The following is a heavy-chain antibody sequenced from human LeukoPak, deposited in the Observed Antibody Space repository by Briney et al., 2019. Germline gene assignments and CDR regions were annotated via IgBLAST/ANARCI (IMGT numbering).Heavy chain of an antibody. CDR2: ISWNSGSI. V-gene: IGHV3-9*01. J-gene: IGHJ4*02. Sequence: GGSLRLSCAASGFTFDDYAMHWVRQAPGKGLEWVSGISWNSGSIGYADSVKGRFTISRDNAKNSLYLQMNSLRAEDTALYYCAKDIASSGYPYYFDYWGQRTLVTVSS. D-gene: IGHD3-22*01. CDR1: GFTFDDYA. CDR3: AKDIASSGYPYYFDY.